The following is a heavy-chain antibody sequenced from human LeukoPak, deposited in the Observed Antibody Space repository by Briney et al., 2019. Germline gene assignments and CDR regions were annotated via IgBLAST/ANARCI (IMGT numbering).Heavy chain of an antibody. V-gene: IGHV3-23*01. CDR2: ISGSGDNT. D-gene: IGHD6-19*01. CDR1: GFTFSSYA. CDR3: AKSRSAVAVAGSNY. Sequence: GGSLRLSCAASGFTFSSYAMSWVRQTPGKGLEWVSAISGSGDNTYYADSVKGRFTISRDSSRDTLYLQMNSLRAEDTAVYYCAKSRSAVAVAGSNYWGQGTLVTVSS. J-gene: IGHJ4*02.